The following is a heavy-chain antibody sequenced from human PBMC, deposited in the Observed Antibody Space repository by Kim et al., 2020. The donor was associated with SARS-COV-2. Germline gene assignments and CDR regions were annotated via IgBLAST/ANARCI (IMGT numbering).Heavy chain of an antibody. J-gene: IGHJ4*02. CDR3: ARRTFYYGSGSYYDY. D-gene: IGHD3-10*01. Sequence: GESLKISCKGSGYSFTSYWISWVRQMPGKGLEWMGRIDPSDSYTNYSPSFQGHVTISADKSISTAYLQWSSLKASDTAMYYCARRTFYYGSGSYYDYWGQGTLVPVSS. V-gene: IGHV5-10-1*01. CDR2: IDPSDSYT. CDR1: GYSFTSYW.